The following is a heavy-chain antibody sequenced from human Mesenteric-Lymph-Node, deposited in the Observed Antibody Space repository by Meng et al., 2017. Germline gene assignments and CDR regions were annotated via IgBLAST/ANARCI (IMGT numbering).Heavy chain of an antibody. Sequence: GESLKISCKGSGYSFTSYWIGWVRQMPGKGLEWMGFIYPGNSDTRYSPPFQGQVTISADKSINTAFLQWTSLKVSDTAMYFCARLMGEGKNYYHSSGYVTPPSGFDPWGQGALVTVSS. V-gene: IGHV5-51*01. CDR2: IYPGNSDT. J-gene: IGHJ5*02. CDR1: GYSFTSYW. CDR3: ARLMGEGKNYYHSSGYVTPPSGFDP. D-gene: IGHD3-22*01.